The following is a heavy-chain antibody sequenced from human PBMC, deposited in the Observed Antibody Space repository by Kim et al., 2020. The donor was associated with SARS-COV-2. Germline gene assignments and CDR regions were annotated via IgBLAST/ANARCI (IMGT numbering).Heavy chain of an antibody. V-gene: IGHV1-2*02. Sequence: ASVKVSCKASGYTFTGYYMHWVRQAPGQGLEWMGWINPNSGGTNYAQKFQGRVTMTRDTSISTAYMELSRLRSDDTAVYYCARDDGSSSLIYGMDVWGQGTTVTVSS. CDR1: GYTFTGYY. D-gene: IGHD6-6*01. CDR3: ARDDGSSSLIYGMDV. J-gene: IGHJ6*02. CDR2: INPNSGGT.